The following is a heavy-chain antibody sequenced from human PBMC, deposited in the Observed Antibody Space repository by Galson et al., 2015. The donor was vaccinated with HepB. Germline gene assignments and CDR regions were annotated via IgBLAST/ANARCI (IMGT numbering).Heavy chain of an antibody. V-gene: IGHV1-46*01. CDR3: ARDGGHYGDLDY. CDR2: VNPSGTII. Sequence: SVKVSCKASGYTFTTYDMHWVRQAPGEGVEWLGKVNPSGTIIGYAQEFQGRVTLTRDTSTSTDYMELSSLRSEDTAVYYCARDGGHYGDLDYWGQGTLVTVSS. D-gene: IGHD4-17*01. CDR1: GYTFTTYD. J-gene: IGHJ4*02.